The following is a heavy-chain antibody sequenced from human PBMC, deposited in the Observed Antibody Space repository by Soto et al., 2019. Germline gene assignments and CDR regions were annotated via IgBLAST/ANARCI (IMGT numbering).Heavy chain of an antibody. J-gene: IGHJ4*02. Sequence: SETLSLTCAVSGGSISSSNWWSWVRQPPGKGLEWIGEIYHSGSTNYNPSLKSRVTISVDKSKNQFSLKLSSVTAADTAVYYCESDPGSGYDYVYLDYWGQGTLVPVSS. CDR3: ESDPGSGYDYVYLDY. D-gene: IGHD5-12*01. V-gene: IGHV4-4*02. CDR1: GGSISSSNW. CDR2: IYHSGST.